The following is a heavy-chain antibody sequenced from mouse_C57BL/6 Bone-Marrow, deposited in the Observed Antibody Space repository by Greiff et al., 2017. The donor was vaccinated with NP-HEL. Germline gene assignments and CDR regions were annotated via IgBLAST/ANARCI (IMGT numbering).Heavy chain of an antibody. CDR3: ARKALSNAGFAY. CDR1: GFSLTSYA. Sequence: VQLVESGPGLVAPSQSLSITCTVSGFSLTSYAISWVRQPPGKGLEWLGVIWTGGGTNYYSALKSRLSISKDNSKSQVCLKMNSLQTHDTDRYYGARKALSNAGFAYWGQGTLVTVSA. D-gene: IGHD3-2*02. J-gene: IGHJ3*01. CDR2: IWTGGGT. V-gene: IGHV2-9-1*01.